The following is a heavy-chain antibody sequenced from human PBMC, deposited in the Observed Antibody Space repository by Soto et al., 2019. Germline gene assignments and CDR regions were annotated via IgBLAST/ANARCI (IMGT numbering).Heavy chain of an antibody. Sequence: PGGSLRLSCAASGFTFSSYAMSWVRQAPGKGLEWVSAISGSGGSTYYADSVKGRFTISRDNSKNTLYLQMNSLRAEDTAVYYCAKVFPRGYYDILTGYFPAPFDYWGQGTLVTVSS. CDR2: ISGSGGST. J-gene: IGHJ4*02. CDR3: AKVFPRGYYDILTGYFPAPFDY. CDR1: GFTFSSYA. D-gene: IGHD3-9*01. V-gene: IGHV3-23*01.